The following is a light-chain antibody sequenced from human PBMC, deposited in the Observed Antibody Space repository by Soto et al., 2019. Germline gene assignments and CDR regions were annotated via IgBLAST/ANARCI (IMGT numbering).Light chain of an antibody. Sequence: EIVMTPSPATLSVSPGERATLSCRASQSVSSNLAWYQQKPGQAPRLLIYGASTRATGIPARFSGSGSGTEFTLTFSSLQSEDFAVYYCQQYNNWPLTFGGGTKVEIK. CDR2: GAS. CDR1: QSVSSN. J-gene: IGKJ4*01. V-gene: IGKV3-15*01. CDR3: QQYNNWPLT.